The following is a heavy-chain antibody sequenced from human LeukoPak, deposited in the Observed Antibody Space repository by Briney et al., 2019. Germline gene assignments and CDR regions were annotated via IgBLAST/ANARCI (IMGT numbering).Heavy chain of an antibody. J-gene: IGHJ4*02. CDR1: RFTFSNYW. D-gene: IGHD2-21*02. CDR2: ISQDGSKK. Sequence: GGSLRLSCVASRFTFSNYWMSWVRQAPGKGLEWVANISQDGSKKRYPDSMKGRFTISRDNAKESLYLQLKSLRAEDTGVYYGAKSGPYCVGDYCPALDSWGPGTLVTVSS. V-gene: IGHV3-7*01. CDR3: AKSGPYCVGDYCPALDS.